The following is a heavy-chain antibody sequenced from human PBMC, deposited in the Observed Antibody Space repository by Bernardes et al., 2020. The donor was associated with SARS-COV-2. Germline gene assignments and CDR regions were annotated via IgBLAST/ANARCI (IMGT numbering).Heavy chain of an antibody. J-gene: IGHJ6*02. Sequence: VTGSCQASGYTFTSYGISWVRQAPGQGLEWMVLISSYNGNTNYAQKLPGRVTMTSDTSTRTAHMELRSLRSDDTAVYYCARDNKGTVQAYYGMDVWGQGTTVTVSS. V-gene: IGHV1-18*01. D-gene: IGHD1-1*01. CDR2: ISSYNGNT. CDR3: ARDNKGTVQAYYGMDV. CDR1: GYTFTSYG.